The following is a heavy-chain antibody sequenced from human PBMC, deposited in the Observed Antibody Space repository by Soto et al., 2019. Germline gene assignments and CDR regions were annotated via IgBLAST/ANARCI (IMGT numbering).Heavy chain of an antibody. V-gene: IGHV4-39*01. J-gene: IGHJ4*02. CDR3: VSQRTSVLTQAYFDY. CDR1: GGSVSNSNYY. CDR2: VYYRGRS. D-gene: IGHD2-8*01. Sequence: SETLSLTCTVSGGSVSNSNYYWGWIRQSPGKGLEWIGSVYYRGRSYSKSSVKSRVTISVDASKNQFSLNLNSVTASDTAVYYCVSQRTSVLTQAYFDYWGPGALVTVSS.